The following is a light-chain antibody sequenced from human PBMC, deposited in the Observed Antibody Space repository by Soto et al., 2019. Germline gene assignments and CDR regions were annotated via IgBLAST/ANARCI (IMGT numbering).Light chain of an antibody. Sequence: DIRMTQSPSSLSASVGDRVTITCRASQDIINYLAWYQQKPGKVPKLLIYGASTLQSGVPLRFSGSGSGTDVTLTISSLQPEDVATYYCQKYKSAPRTFGQGTKVEIK. V-gene: IGKV1-27*01. J-gene: IGKJ1*01. CDR1: QDIINY. CDR3: QKYKSAPRT. CDR2: GAS.